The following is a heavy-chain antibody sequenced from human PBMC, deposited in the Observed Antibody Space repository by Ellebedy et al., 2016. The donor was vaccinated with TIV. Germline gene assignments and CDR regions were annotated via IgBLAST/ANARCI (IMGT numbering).Heavy chain of an antibody. V-gene: IGHV1-46*04. CDR1: GYTFTSYY. J-gene: IGHJ4*02. D-gene: IGHD2-8*01. Sequence: AASVQVSCKASGYTFTSYYVHCVRPAPVQGLEWTGRISLSGDSTIYAQNLQCRVTVTRDTSTSTVYMELSSLRSEDTAVYYCARDGHKWNFDYWGQGNLVTVSS. CDR3: ARDGHKWNFDY. CDR2: ISLSGDST.